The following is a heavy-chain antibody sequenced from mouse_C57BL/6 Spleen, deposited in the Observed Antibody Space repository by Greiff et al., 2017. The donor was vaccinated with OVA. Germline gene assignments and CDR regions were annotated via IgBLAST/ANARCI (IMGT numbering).Heavy chain of an antibody. CDR1: GYTFTSYW. CDR2: IHPNSGST. V-gene: IGHV1-64*01. Sequence: QVQLQQPGAELVKPGASVKLSCKASGYTFTSYWMHWVKQRPGQGLEWIGMIHPNSGSTNYNEKFKSKATLTVGKSSSTAYMQLSSLTSGDSAVYYCARTSFGSLSWFAYWGQGTLVTVSA. D-gene: IGHD1-1*01. J-gene: IGHJ3*01. CDR3: ARTSFGSLSWFAY.